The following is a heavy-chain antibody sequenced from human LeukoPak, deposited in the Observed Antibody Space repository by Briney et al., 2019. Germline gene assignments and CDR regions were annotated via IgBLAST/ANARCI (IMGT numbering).Heavy chain of an antibody. CDR1: GGSFSGYY. CDR2: VNHSGST. V-gene: IGHV4-34*01. CDR3: ARVFSSWYFDY. J-gene: IGHJ4*02. D-gene: IGHD6-13*01. Sequence: SETLSLTCAVYGGSFSGYYWSWIRQPPGKGLEWIGEVNHSGSTNYNPSLKSRVTKSVDTSKNQFSLKLSSVTAADTAVYYCARVFSSWYFDYWGQGTLVTVSS.